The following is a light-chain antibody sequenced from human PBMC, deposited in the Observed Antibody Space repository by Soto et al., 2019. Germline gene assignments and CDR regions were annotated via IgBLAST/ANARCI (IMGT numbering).Light chain of an antibody. CDR1: QDIRND. J-gene: IGKJ5*01. Sequence: DIKMTQSPSSLSASVGDRVTITCRASQDIRNDLGWYQQKPGKAPKRLIYAASSLESGVPPRFSGSGSGTDFTLGISSLQPEDFATYYCQQFNNYPLTFGQGTRLEIK. CDR2: AAS. CDR3: QQFNNYPLT. V-gene: IGKV1-17*01.